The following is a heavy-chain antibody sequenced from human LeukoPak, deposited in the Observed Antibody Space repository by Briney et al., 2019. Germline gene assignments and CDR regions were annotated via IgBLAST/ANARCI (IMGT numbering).Heavy chain of an antibody. CDR2: IYSGGST. CDR3: ARPLYSNIGFYYYYYMDV. J-gene: IGHJ6*03. CDR1: GFTVSSNY. V-gene: IGHV3-53*01. D-gene: IGHD4-11*01. Sequence: GGSLRLSCAASGFTVSSNYMSWVRQAPGKGLEWVSVIYSGGSTYYADSVKGRFTISRDNAKNSLYLQMNSLRAEDTAVYYCARPLYSNIGFYYYYYMDVWGKGTTVTVSS.